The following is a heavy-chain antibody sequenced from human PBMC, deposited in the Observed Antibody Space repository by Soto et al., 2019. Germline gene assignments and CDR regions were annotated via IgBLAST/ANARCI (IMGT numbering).Heavy chain of an antibody. V-gene: IGHV1-69*13. CDR1: GCTFSSYA. J-gene: IGHJ6*02. CDR2: IIPIFGTA. Sequence: SVKVSCKASGCTFSSYAISWVRQAPGQGLEWMGGIIPIFGTANYAQKFQGRVTITADESTSTAYMELSSLRSEDTAVYYCARGGYSSSWYRVYYYYGMDVWGQGTTVTVSS. D-gene: IGHD6-13*01. CDR3: ARGGYSSSWYRVYYYYGMDV.